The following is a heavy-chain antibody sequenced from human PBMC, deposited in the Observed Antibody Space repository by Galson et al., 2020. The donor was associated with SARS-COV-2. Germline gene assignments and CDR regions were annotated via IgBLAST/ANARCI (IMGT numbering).Heavy chain of an antibody. V-gene: IGHV1-69*10. Sequence: SVKVSCKASGGTFSSYAISWVRQAPGQGLEWMGGIIPILGIANYAQKFQGRVTITADKSTSTAYMELSSLRSEDTAVYYCARSKPPFPFNYYYYMDVWGKGTTVTVSS. D-gene: IGHD4-4*01. J-gene: IGHJ6*03. CDR3: ARSKPPFPFNYYYYMDV. CDR2: IIPILGIA. CDR1: GGTFSSYA.